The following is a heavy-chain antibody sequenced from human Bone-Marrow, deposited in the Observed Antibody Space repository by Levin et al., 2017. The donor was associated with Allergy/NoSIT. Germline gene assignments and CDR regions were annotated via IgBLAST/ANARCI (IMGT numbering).Heavy chain of an antibody. CDR3: ARGWFGELLSH. CDR2: IYSGGST. D-gene: IGHD3-10*01. V-gene: IGHV3-53*01. CDR1: GFTVSSNY. J-gene: IGHJ4*02. Sequence: GESLKISCAASGFTVSSNYMSWVRQAPGKGPEWVSIIYSGGSTYYADSVKGRFTISRDNSKNTLYLQMNSLRAEDTAVYYCARGWFGELLSHWGQGTLVTVSS.